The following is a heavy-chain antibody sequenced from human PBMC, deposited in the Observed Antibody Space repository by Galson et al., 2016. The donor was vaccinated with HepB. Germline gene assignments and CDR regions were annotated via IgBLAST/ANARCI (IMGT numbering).Heavy chain of an antibody. CDR2: IAGSSSTI. D-gene: IGHD1-14*01. CDR3: ARDREPESTRSIFDH. J-gene: IGHJ4*02. CDR1: GFVFTDYY. Sequence: RLSCAASGFVFTDYYMSWLRQAPGQGPEWISYIAGSSSTIYDAASVKGRFTVSRDNPRQTLFLQMDSLRVEDTAVDFCARDREPESTRSIFDHWGQGVLVTVSS. V-gene: IGHV3-11*01.